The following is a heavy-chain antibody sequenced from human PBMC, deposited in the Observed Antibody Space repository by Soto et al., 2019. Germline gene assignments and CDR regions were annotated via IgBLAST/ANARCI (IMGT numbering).Heavy chain of an antibody. CDR2: ISGSGGST. J-gene: IGHJ4*02. Sequence: GGSLRLSCAASGFTFSSYAMSWVRQAPGKGLEWVSAISGSGGSTYYADSVKGRCTISRDNSKNTLYLQMNSLRAEDTAVYYCAKDHRAVVGSDYFDYWGQGTLVTVSS. V-gene: IGHV3-23*01. CDR1: GFTFSSYA. D-gene: IGHD2-15*01. CDR3: AKDHRAVVGSDYFDY.